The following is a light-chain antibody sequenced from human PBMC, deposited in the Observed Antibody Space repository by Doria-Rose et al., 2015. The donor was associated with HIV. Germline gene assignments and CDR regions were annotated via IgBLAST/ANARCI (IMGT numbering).Light chain of an antibody. CDR3: HQYGTSWT. CDR1: QSFSSTY. CDR2: DGS. V-gene: IGKV3-20*01. J-gene: IGKJ1*01. Sequence: IVMTQSPGTLSLSPGERATLSCRASQSFSSTYLAWYQQYPGQAPSLLIYDGSTRATGIPDRFSASGSGTDFTLTINRLEPEDFALYYCHQYGTSWTFGQGTKVEI.